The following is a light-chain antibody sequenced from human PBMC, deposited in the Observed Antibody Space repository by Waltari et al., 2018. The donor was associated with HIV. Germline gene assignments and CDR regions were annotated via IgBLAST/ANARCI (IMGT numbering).Light chain of an antibody. CDR3: YSYAGSLL. CDR1: SSDVGGYNY. V-gene: IGLV2-11*01. Sequence: QSALTQPRSVSGSPGQSVTISCTGSSSDVGGYNYVSWYQQHPTQAPKLVIYDVSERPSGVPDRFSGSKCGNRASLTISGLQAEDEADYYCYSYAGSLLFGGGTKLTVL. J-gene: IGLJ2*01. CDR2: DVS.